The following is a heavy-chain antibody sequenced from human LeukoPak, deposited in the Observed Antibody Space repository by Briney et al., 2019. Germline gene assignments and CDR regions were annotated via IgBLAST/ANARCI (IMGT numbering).Heavy chain of an antibody. V-gene: IGHV3-21*01. D-gene: IGHD3-10*01. CDR2: ISSSSSYI. J-gene: IGHJ6*03. Sequence: GGSLRLSCAASGFTLSNYNMNWVRQAPGKGLEWVSSISSSSSYIYYADSVKGRFTISRDNAKNSLYLQMNSLRAEDTAVYYCARSELGYDYHYMDVWGKGTTVTISS. CDR1: GFTLSNYN. CDR3: ARSELGYDYHYMDV.